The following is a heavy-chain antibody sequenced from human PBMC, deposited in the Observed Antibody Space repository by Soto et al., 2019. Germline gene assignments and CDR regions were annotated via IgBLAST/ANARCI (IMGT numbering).Heavy chain of an antibody. D-gene: IGHD3-3*01. V-gene: IGHV3-21*01. CDR1: GFTFSSYS. CDR2: ISSSSSYI. CDR3: ARDEPPKGFLFDY. Sequence: GGSLRLSCAASGFTFSSYSMNWVRQAPGKGLEWVSSISSSSSYIYYADSVKGRFTISRDNAKNSLYLQMNSLRAEDTAVYYCARDEPPKGFLFDYWGQGTLVTVSS. J-gene: IGHJ4*02.